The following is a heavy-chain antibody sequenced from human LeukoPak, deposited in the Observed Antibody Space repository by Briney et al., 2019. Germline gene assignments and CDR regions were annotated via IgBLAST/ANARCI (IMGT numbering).Heavy chain of an antibody. D-gene: IGHD3-22*01. J-gene: IGHJ3*02. Sequence: GGSLTLSCPASGFILSSNYISWVRQAPGKGLEWVSVIYSGGRTYYADSVKGRFTISRDNSKNTLYLQMNSLRAEDTAVYYCARESYYDSSGYYEGAFDIWGQGTMVTVSS. V-gene: IGHV3-53*01. CDR2: IYSGGRT. CDR1: GFILSSNY. CDR3: ARESYYDSSGYYEGAFDI.